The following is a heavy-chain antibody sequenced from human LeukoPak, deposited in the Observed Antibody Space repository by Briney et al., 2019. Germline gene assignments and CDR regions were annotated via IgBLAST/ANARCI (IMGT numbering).Heavy chain of an antibody. CDR2: IHPRSGET. CDR1: GYSFTAFY. D-gene: IGHD3-10*01. J-gene: IGHJ4*02. Sequence: ASVKVSCKASGYSFTAFYIHWVRQAPGQGLEWMGWIHPRSGETNYAYKFRGRVTMTRDTSISTTYMDLGSLGSDDTAVYYCARDGEYGTGSYYMGCFDYWGQGTLVTVSS. CDR3: ARDGEYGTGSYYMGCFDY. V-gene: IGHV1-2*02.